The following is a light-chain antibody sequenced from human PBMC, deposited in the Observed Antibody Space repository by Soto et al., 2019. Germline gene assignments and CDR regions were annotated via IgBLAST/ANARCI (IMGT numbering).Light chain of an antibody. Sequence: DLVMTQSPLSLPVTPGEPASISCRSSQSLLHNNGYNYLDWYLQKPGQSPQLLIYLGSNRASGVPDRFSGSGSGTDFTLKISRVEAEDVGVYYCMQALKTQFTFGPGTKGEIK. J-gene: IGKJ3*01. V-gene: IGKV2-28*01. CDR2: LGS. CDR1: QSLLHNNGYNY. CDR3: MQALKTQFT.